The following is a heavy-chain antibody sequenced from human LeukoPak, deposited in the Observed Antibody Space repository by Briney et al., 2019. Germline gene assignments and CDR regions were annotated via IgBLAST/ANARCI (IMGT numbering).Heavy chain of an antibody. V-gene: IGHV4-39*07. CDR2: IYYSGST. CDR3: ARDFTDRDMVRGVITNWFDP. D-gene: IGHD3-10*01. Sequence: SETLSLTCTVSGGSISSSSYYWGWIRQPPGKGLEWIGSIYYSGSTYYNPSPKSRVTISVDTSKNQFSLKLSSVTAADTAVYYCARDFTDRDMVRGVITNWFDPWGQGTLVTVSS. J-gene: IGHJ5*02. CDR1: GGSISSSSYY.